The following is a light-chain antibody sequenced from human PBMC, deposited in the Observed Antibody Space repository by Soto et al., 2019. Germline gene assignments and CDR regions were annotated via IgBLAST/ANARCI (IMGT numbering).Light chain of an antibody. V-gene: IGKV1-39*01. CDR1: QNINTY. CDR3: QQGYSTPLT. CDR2: AAS. Sequence: DIQMTQSPSSLSASIGDRVTLTCRASQNINTYLNWYHQKPGKAPKLLIYAASTLQSGVPPRFSGSGSGTDFTLTISCLQPEDFATYYCQQGYSTPLTFGGLTKLDIK. J-gene: IGKJ4*01.